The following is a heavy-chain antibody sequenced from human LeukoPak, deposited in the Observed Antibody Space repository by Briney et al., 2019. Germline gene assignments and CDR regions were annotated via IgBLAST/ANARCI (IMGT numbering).Heavy chain of an antibody. CDR1: GYTFTSYG. CDR2: ISAYNGNT. V-gene: IGHV1-18*01. D-gene: IGHD5-24*01. Sequence: ASVKVSCKASGYTFTSYGISWVRQAPGQGLEWMGWISAYNGNTNYAQKLQGRVTMTTDTSTSTAYMELRSLRSDDTAVYYCARDGGDGYNLARDEGSYFDYWGQGTLVTVSS. CDR3: ARDGGDGYNLARDEGSYFDY. J-gene: IGHJ4*02.